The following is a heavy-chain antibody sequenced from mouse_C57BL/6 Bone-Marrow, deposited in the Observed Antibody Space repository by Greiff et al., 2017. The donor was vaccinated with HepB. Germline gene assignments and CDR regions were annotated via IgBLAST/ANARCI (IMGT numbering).Heavy chain of an antibody. CDR3: ATTVVDWGLYYFDY. CDR1: GYTFTSYW. CDR2: IYPGSGST. Sequence: VQLQQSGAELVKPGASVKMSCKASGYTFTSYWITWVKQRPGQGLEWIGDIYPGSGSTNYNEKFKSKATLTVDTSSSTAYMQLSSLTSEDSAVYYCATTVVDWGLYYFDYWGQGTTLTVSS. J-gene: IGHJ2*01. V-gene: IGHV1-55*01. D-gene: IGHD1-1*01.